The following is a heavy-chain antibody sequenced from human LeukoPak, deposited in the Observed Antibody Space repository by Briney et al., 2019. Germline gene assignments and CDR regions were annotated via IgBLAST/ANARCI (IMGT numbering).Heavy chain of an antibody. Sequence: ASVKVSCKTSGYPFATYEINWVRQAAGQGLEWMGWVHPDTGYAGYAQKFQGRVTMTSDTSISTAYMELSSLRSDDTAVYYCARDARGRRYGNEWVYWGQGTLVTVSS. D-gene: IGHD3-16*01. CDR1: GYPFATYE. V-gene: IGHV1-8*01. CDR3: ARDARGRRYGNEWVY. CDR2: VHPDTGYA. J-gene: IGHJ4*02.